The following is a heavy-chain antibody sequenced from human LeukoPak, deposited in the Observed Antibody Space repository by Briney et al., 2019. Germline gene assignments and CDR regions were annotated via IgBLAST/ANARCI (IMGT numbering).Heavy chain of an antibody. J-gene: IGHJ4*02. CDR2: ISSSSSHI. CDR1: GFTFSSYS. V-gene: IGHV3-21*01. Sequence: GGSLRLSCAASGFTFSSYSMNWVRQAPGKGLEWVSSISSSSSHIYYADSVKGRFTISRDNAKNSLYLQMNSLRAEDTAVYYCARVGVAAPFDYWGQGTLVTVSS. CDR3: ARVGVAAPFDY. D-gene: IGHD2-15*01.